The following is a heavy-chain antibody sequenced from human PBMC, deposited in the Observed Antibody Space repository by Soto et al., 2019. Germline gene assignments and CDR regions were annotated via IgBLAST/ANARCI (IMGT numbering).Heavy chain of an antibody. J-gene: IGHJ4*02. CDR3: TSGIAVAAYDY. CDR2: IRSKAYGGTT. D-gene: IGHD6-19*01. CDR1: GFTFGDYA. Sequence: GGSLRLSCTASGFTFGDYAMSWFRQAPGKGLEWVGFIRSKAYGGTTEYAASVKGRFTISRDDSKSIAYLQMNSLKTEDTAVYYCTSGIAVAAYDYWGQGTLVTVSS. V-gene: IGHV3-49*03.